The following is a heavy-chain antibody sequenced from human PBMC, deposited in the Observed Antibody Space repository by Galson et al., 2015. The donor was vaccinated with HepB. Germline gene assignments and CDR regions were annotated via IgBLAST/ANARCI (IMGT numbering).Heavy chain of an antibody. Sequence: SVKVSCKASGYTLTSYIMHWVRQAPGQGLEWMGWISAGTGTTHYSQTFPDRVTITSDASATTVSVELSGLRYEDTVVYCCTREEGGTDYSDYGQGYFDYWGEGTLVTGAS. J-gene: IGHJ4*02. CDR1: GYTLTSYI. CDR2: ISAGTGTT. V-gene: IGHV1-3*01. D-gene: IGHD4-11*01. CDR3: TREEGGTDYSDYGQGYFDY.